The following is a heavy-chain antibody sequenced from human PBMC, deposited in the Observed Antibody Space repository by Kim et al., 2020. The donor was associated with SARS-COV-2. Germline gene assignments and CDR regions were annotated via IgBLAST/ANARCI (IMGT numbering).Heavy chain of an antibody. V-gene: IGHV1-69*04. Sequence: SVKVSCKASGGTFSSYAISWVRQAPGQGLEWMGRIIPILGIANYAQKFQGRVTITADKSTSTAYMELSSLRSEDTPVYYCARDLDVSPVVPAANVVYWGQGTLVTVSS. CDR3: ARDLDVSPVVPAANVVY. J-gene: IGHJ4*02. CDR1: GGTFSSYA. CDR2: IIPILGIA. D-gene: IGHD2-2*01.